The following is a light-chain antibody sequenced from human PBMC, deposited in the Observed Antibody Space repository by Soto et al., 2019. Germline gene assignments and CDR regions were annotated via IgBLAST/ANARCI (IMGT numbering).Light chain of an antibody. Sequence: QSVLTQPASVSGSPGQSITISCTGTSSDVGSYNLVSWYQQHPGKAPKLMIYEVTKRPSGVSDRFSGSKSGNTASLTISGLQAEDEADYYCCSYASSSTYVFGTGTSVTVL. J-gene: IGLJ1*01. CDR3: CSYASSSTYV. V-gene: IGLV2-23*02. CDR1: SSDVGSYNL. CDR2: EVT.